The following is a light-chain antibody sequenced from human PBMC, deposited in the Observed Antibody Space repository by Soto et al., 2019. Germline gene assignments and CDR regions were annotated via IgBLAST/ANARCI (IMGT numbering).Light chain of an antibody. J-gene: IGLJ1*01. Sequence: QSALTQPPSASGSPGQSVTISCTGTSSDVGGYNYVSWYQQHPGKAPKLIIYEVSERPSGVPARFSGSKSGNTASLTASGLQAEDEADYYCSSYAASNNLYVFGTGTKVTVL. CDR2: EVS. CDR1: SSDVGGYNY. CDR3: SSYAASNNLYV. V-gene: IGLV2-8*01.